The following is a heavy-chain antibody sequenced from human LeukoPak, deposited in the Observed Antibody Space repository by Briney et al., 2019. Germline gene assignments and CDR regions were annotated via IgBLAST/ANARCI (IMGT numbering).Heavy chain of an antibody. Sequence: ASVTVSCKASGYTFTGYYMHWVRQAPGQGLEWMGWINPNSGSTNYAQKFQGRVTMTRDTSISTAYMELSRLRSDDTAVYYCAREWWGDGYNYFDYWGQGTLVTVSS. V-gene: IGHV1-2*02. CDR3: AREWWGDGYNYFDY. CDR2: INPNSGST. J-gene: IGHJ4*02. CDR1: GYTFTGYY. D-gene: IGHD5-24*01.